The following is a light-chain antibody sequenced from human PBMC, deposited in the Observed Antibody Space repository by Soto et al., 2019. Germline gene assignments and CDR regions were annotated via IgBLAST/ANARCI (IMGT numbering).Light chain of an antibody. CDR1: QTINSL. CDR2: KAS. J-gene: IGKJ2*01. Sequence: DIQMTQSPSTLSASIGDRVSITCRASQTINSLLAWYQQKPGKAPKLLIYKASSLNSEVPSRFSGSVSGTEFTLTISSLQPDDFATYYCQQYYTFTYTFGQGTKLEIK. CDR3: QQYYTFTYT. V-gene: IGKV1-5*03.